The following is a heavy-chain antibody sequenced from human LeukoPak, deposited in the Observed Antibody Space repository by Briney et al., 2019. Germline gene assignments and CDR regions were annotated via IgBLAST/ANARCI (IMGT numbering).Heavy chain of an antibody. CDR3: ARGRLGYCSGGSCSPLGY. CDR2: INHSGST. CDR1: GGSFSGYY. Sequence: SETLSLTCAVYGGSFSGYYWSWIRQPPGKGLEWIGDINHSGSTNYNPSLKNRVTISVDTSKNQFSLKLSSVTAADTAVYYCARGRLGYCSGGSCSPLGYWGQGTLVTVSS. V-gene: IGHV4-34*01. D-gene: IGHD2-15*01. J-gene: IGHJ4*02.